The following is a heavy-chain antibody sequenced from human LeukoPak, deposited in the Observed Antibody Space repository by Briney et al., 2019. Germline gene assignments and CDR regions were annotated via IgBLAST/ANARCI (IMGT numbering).Heavy chain of an antibody. V-gene: IGHV3-73*01. Sequence: GGSLKLSCAASGFIFSGSEVHWVRQASGKGLEWVGRMRNKANSYATTYAASAKGRFTISRDESKNTAYLHMNSLKTEDTAVFYCTRQDESSGYGFDSWGQGTLVTVSS. CDR1: GFIFSGSE. CDR3: TRQDESSGYGFDS. J-gene: IGHJ4*02. D-gene: IGHD3-22*01. CDR2: MRNKANSYAT.